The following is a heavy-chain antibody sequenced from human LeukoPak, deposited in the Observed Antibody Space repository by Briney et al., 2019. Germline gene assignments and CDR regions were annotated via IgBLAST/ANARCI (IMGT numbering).Heavy chain of an antibody. Sequence: GGSLRLSFAASDFIFSVYWMTWVRQAPGKGLEWVSSISSDSSYIYYADAVHGRFTVSRDNAKYSLYLQMNSLRAEDTAVYYCVRGSYGAYDYWGQGSLVTVSS. CDR3: VRGSYGAYDY. CDR1: DFIFSVYW. J-gene: IGHJ4*02. V-gene: IGHV3-21*01. CDR2: ISSDSSYI. D-gene: IGHD4-17*01.